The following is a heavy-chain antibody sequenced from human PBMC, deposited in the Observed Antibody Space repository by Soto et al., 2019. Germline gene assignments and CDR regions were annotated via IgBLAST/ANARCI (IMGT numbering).Heavy chain of an antibody. J-gene: IGHJ4*02. CDR1: GGSISSGGYY. V-gene: IGHV4-31*03. CDR3: ARGGNGDIVVVPGRFDY. CDR2: IYYSGST. D-gene: IGHD2-2*01. Sequence: SETLSLTCTVSGGSISSGGYYWSWIRQHPGKGLEWIGYIYYSGSTYYNPSLKSRVTISVDTSKNQFSLKLSSVTAADTAVYYCARGGNGDIVVVPGRFDYWGQGTLVTVSS.